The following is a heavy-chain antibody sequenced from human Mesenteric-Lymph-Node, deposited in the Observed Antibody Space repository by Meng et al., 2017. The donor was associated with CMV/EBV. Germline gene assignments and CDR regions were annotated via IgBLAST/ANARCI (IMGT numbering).Heavy chain of an antibody. Sequence: QWQLPPVGAGLLKPSETLSPTCAVYGGSFSGYYWSWIRQPPGKGLEWIGEINHSGSTNYNPSLKSRVTISVDTSKNQFSLKLSSVTAADTAVYYCARHQRWLKSEGGFNYWGQGTLVTVSS. CDR3: ARHQRWLKSEGGFNY. CDR1: GGSFSGYY. CDR2: INHSGST. V-gene: IGHV4-34*01. D-gene: IGHD4-23*01. J-gene: IGHJ4*02.